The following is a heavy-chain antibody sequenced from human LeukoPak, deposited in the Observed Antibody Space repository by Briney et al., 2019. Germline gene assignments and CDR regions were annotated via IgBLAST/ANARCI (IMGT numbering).Heavy chain of an antibody. J-gene: IGHJ4*02. CDR1: GYSISSGYY. Sequence: SETLSLTCTVSGYSISSGYYWGWVRQPPGKGLEWIGSIYHSGSTYYNPSLKSRVTISVDTSKNQFSLKLSSVTAADTAVYYCARRDYSNGGFDYWGQGTLVTVSS. CDR2: IYHSGST. D-gene: IGHD4-11*01. CDR3: ARRDYSNGGFDY. V-gene: IGHV4-38-2*02.